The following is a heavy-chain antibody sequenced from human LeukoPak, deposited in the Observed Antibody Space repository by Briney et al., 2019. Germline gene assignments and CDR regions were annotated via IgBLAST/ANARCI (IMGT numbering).Heavy chain of an antibody. CDR3: ARSPSRIAARRDYYYGMDV. Sequence: ASVKVSCTASGYTFTSYDINWVRQATGQGLEWMGWMNPNSGNTGYAQKFQGRVTMTRNTSISTAYMELSSLRSEDTAVYYCARSPSRIAARRDYYYGMDVWGQGTTVTVSS. CDR1: GYTFTSYD. CDR2: MNPNSGNT. J-gene: IGHJ6*02. V-gene: IGHV1-8*01. D-gene: IGHD6-6*01.